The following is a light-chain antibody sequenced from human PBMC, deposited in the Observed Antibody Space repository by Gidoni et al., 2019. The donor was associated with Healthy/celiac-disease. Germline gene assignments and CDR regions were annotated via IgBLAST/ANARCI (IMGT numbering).Light chain of an antibody. CDR1: QSVSSN. CDR2: GAS. CDR3: QQYSNWTPLT. V-gene: IGKV3-15*01. Sequence: EIVMTQSLATLSVSPGERAPLPGRASQSVSSNLVWYQQKPGQAPRLLTYGASTRATGIPARFSGSGSGTEFTLTISSLQSEDFAVYYCQQYSNWTPLTFGGGTKVEIK. J-gene: IGKJ4*01.